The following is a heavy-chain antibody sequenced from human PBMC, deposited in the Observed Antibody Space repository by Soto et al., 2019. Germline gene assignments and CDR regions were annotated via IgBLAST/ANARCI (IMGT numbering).Heavy chain of an antibody. D-gene: IGHD3-22*01. CDR2: INHSGST. CDR1: GGSFSGYY. V-gene: IGHV4-34*01. CDR3: ASLVVAPN. J-gene: IGHJ4*02. Sequence: QVQLQQWGAGLLKPSETLSLTCAVYGGSFSGYYWSWIRQPPGKGLEWIGEINHSGSTNYNPSLKSRVTISVDTSENQFSLKLSSVTAADTAVYYCASLVVAPNWGQGTLVTVSS.